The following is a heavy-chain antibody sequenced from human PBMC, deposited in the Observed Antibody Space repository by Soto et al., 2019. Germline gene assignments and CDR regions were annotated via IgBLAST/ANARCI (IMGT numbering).Heavy chain of an antibody. J-gene: IGHJ4*02. CDR2: MNPNSGNT. CDR3: ARAPRVRGVITTYYFDY. Sequence: GASVKVSCKASGYTFTSYDINWVRQATGQGLEWMGWMNPNSGNTGYAQKFQGRVTMTRNTSISTAYMELSSLRSEDTAVYYCARAPRVRGVITTYYFDYWGQGTLVTSPQ. D-gene: IGHD3-10*01. CDR1: GYTFTSYD. V-gene: IGHV1-8*01.